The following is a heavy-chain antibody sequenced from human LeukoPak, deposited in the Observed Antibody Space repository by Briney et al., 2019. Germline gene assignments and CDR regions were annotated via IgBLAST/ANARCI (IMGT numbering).Heavy chain of an antibody. Sequence: GGSLRHSCAAAGFNVNNDLTWVRQAPGKGLEWVSFIYSGGNTDYADSVKGRFIISRDISKNTLNLQMNNLRVDDTAVYYCAGGPYCSGGSCYSYNWFDPWGQGTLVTVSS. CDR2: IYSGGNT. D-gene: IGHD2-15*01. CDR1: GFNVNND. CDR3: AGGPYCSGGSCYSYNWFDP. J-gene: IGHJ5*02. V-gene: IGHV3-66*01.